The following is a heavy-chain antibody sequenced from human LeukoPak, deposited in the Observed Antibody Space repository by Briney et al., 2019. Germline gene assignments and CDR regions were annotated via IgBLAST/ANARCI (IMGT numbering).Heavy chain of an antibody. CDR1: GFTFSRYA. CDR2: ISGSGGST. J-gene: IGHJ4*02. V-gene: IGHV3-23*01. Sequence: GGSLRLSCAASGFTFSRYAMSWVRQAPGKGLEWVSAISGSGGSTYYADSVKGRFTISRDNSKNTLYLQMNSLRAEDTAVYYCAKGKRSSSWYAGSFDYWGQGTLVTVSS. D-gene: IGHD6-13*01. CDR3: AKGKRSSSWYAGSFDY.